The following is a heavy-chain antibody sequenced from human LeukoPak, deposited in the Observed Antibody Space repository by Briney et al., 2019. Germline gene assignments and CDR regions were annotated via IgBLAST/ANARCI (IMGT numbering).Heavy chain of an antibody. J-gene: IGHJ4*02. Sequence: PGGSLRLSCTTSGFTFGDYAMSWFRQAPGKGLERVGFIRTKPYGETTQYAASVKGRFTISRDDSKSIAYLQMNSLKTEDTAVYYCGRDPYGDYARYFDYWGQGTLVTVSS. CDR1: GFTFGDYA. D-gene: IGHD4-17*01. CDR2: IRTKPYGETT. V-gene: IGHV3-49*03. CDR3: GRDPYGDYARYFDY.